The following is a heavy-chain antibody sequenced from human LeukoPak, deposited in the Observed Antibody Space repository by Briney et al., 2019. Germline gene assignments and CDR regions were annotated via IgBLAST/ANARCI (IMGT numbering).Heavy chain of an antibody. V-gene: IGHV3-7*01. D-gene: IGHD3-22*01. CDR1: GFTFSSYW. CDR3: VRDWGYDSSGYWQKYFDT. J-gene: IGHJ4*02. Sequence: GGSLRLSCAASGFTFSSYWMSWVRQAPGKGLEWVANIKQDGSEKYYVDSVKGRFTISRDNAKNTVYLQVNSLRAEDTAVYYCVRDWGYDSSGYWQKYFDTWGQGTLVTVSS. CDR2: IKQDGSEK.